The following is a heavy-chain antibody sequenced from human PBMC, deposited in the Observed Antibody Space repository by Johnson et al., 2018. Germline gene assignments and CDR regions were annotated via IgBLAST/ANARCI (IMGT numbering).Heavy chain of an antibody. Sequence: VQLVESGGGLVKPGGSLRLSCAASGFSFSSYSMNWVRQAPGKGLEWVSSISGSSSYIYYTDSLKGRFTIARDNAKNSLYLQIHSLRAEDTAVYYWSRITVAGTSYYYDMDVWGKGTTVTVSS. CDR2: ISGSSSYI. CDR1: GFSFSSYS. J-gene: IGHJ6*03. D-gene: IGHD6-19*01. CDR3: SRITVAGTSYYYDMDV. V-gene: IGHV3-21*01.